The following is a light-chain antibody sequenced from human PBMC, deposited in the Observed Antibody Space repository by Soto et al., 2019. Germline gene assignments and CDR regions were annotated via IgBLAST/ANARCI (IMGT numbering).Light chain of an antibody. J-gene: IGKJ1*01. CDR2: GAS. Sequence: EIVVTQSPGTLSLSPGERATLSCRASQSVSSSYLAWYQQKPGQAPRLLIYGASSRATGIPDRFSGSGSGTDFTLTISRLEPEYFAVYYFQQYGSSPQFGQGTKVEIK. CDR1: QSVSSSY. CDR3: QQYGSSPQ. V-gene: IGKV3-20*01.